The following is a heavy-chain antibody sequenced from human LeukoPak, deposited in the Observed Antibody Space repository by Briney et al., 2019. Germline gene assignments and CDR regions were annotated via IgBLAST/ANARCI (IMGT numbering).Heavy chain of an antibody. D-gene: IGHD3-10*01. CDR2: IYSGGST. J-gene: IGHJ3*02. Sequence: GGSLRLSCAASGFDISYNYVGWVRQAPGKGLEWVSVIYSGGSTYYADSVKGRFTISRDNSKDTLYLQMNSLRAEDTAVYYCANLWFGEPIWGQGTMVTVSS. CDR1: GFDISYNY. CDR3: ANLWFGEPI. V-gene: IGHV3-53*01.